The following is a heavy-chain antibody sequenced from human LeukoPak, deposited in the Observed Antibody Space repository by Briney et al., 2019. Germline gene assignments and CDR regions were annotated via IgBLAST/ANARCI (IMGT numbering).Heavy chain of an antibody. CDR3: ARDLVDYYYMDV. V-gene: IGHV3-53*01. D-gene: IGHD3-9*01. J-gene: IGHJ6*03. Sequence: GGSLRLSCAASGFTFSSYAMSWVRQAPGKGLEWVSVIYSGGSTYYADSVKGRFTISRDNSKNTLYLQMNSLRAEDTAVYYCARDLVDYYYMDVWGKGTTVTVPS. CDR1: GFTFSSYA. CDR2: IYSGGST.